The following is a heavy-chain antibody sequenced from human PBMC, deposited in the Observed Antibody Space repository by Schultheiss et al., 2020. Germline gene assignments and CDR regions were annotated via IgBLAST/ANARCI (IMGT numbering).Heavy chain of an antibody. CDR2: ISSSSSYI. Sequence: GGSLRLSCAASGFTFSSYAMSWVRQAPGKGLEWVSSISSSSSYIYYADSVKGRFTISRDNAKNSLYLQMNSLRAEDTAVYYCAKELGYCSSTSCYYYYYYGMDVWGQGTTVTVSS. D-gene: IGHD2-2*01. J-gene: IGHJ6*02. CDR1: GFTFSSYA. V-gene: IGHV3-21*04. CDR3: AKELGYCSSTSCYYYYYYGMDV.